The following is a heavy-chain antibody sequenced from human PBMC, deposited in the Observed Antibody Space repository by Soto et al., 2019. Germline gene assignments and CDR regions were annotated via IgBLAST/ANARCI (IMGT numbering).Heavy chain of an antibody. CDR1: GFTFSDYY. J-gene: IGHJ4*02. Sequence: GGSLRLSCAASGFTFSDYYRSWIRQAPGKGLEWVSYISSSSSYTNYADSVKGRFTTSRDNAKNSLYLQMNSLRAEDTAVYYCARKDYYYDSSGPLSYWGQGTLVTVSS. V-gene: IGHV3-11*06. D-gene: IGHD3-22*01. CDR2: ISSSSSYT. CDR3: ARKDYYYDSSGPLSY.